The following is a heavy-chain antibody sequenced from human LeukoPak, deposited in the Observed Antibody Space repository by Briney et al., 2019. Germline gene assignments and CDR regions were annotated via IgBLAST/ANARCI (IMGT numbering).Heavy chain of an antibody. D-gene: IGHD1-20*01. J-gene: IGHJ6*03. Sequence: GESLKISCKGSGYSFTSYWIGWVRQMPGKGLEWMGIIYPGDSDTRYSPSFQGQVTISADKSISTAYLQWSSLKASDTAMYYCARKGLTGTKGYYYYYMDVWGKGTTVTVSS. CDR2: IYPGDSDT. V-gene: IGHV5-51*01. CDR3: ARKGLTGTKGYYYYYMDV. CDR1: GYSFTSYW.